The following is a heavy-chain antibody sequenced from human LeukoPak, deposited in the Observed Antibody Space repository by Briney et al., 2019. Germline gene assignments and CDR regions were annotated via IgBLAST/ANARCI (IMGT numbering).Heavy chain of an antibody. D-gene: IGHD3-10*01. CDR2: IYYSGST. V-gene: IGHV4-39*01. CDR3: ARELFGITPSDY. J-gene: IGHJ4*02. CDR1: GGSISISSYY. Sequence: PSETLSLTCTVSGGSISISSYYWGWIRQPPGKGLEWIGSIYYSGSTYYNPSLKSRVTISVDTSKNQFSLKLSSVTAADTAVYYCARELFGITPSDYWGQGTLVTVSS.